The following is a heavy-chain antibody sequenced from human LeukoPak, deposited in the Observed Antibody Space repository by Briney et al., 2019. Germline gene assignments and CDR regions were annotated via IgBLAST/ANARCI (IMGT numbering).Heavy chain of an antibody. V-gene: IGHV4-38-2*02. J-gene: IGHJ5*02. CDR3: ASGHYGDYVVWFDP. CDR2: IYYSGST. D-gene: IGHD4-17*01. CDR1: GYSISSGYY. Sequence: PSETLSLTCSVSGYSISSGYYWGWIRQPPGEGLEWIGSIYYSGSTYYNPSLKSRVTISVDTSKTQFSLKLSSVTAADTAVYYCASGHYGDYVVWFDPWGQGTLVTVSS.